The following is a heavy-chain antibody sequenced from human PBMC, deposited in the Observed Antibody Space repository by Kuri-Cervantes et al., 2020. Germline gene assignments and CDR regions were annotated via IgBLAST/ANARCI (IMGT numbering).Heavy chain of an antibody. CDR1: GFIFTDYD. J-gene: IGHJ3*02. D-gene: IGHD7-27*01. V-gene: IGHV3-11*04. CDR2: ISSSGKGI. CDR3: ARDQSNWGSLSAFDI. Sequence: SLKISCATAGFIFTDYDMSWFRQAPGKGLEWVSCISSSGKGIYYADSVKGRFTISRDNAKNSLYLQMNSLRAEDTAVYYCARDQSNWGSLSAFDIWGQGTMVTVSS.